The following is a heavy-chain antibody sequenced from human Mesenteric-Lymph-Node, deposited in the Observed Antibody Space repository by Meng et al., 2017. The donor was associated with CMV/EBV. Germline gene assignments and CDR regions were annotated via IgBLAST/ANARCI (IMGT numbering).Heavy chain of an antibody. CDR3: AREGGTDGYNYD. CDR2: IKQDGSEK. V-gene: IGHV3-7*01. Sequence: GGSLRLSCVASTFTFSNHWMNWVRQAPGKGLEWVANIKQDGSEKYYVDSVKGRSTISRDNAKNSLDLQMNSLRAEDTAVYYCAREGGTDGYNYDWGQGTLVTVSS. CDR1: TFTFSNHW. D-gene: IGHD5-24*01. J-gene: IGHJ4*02.